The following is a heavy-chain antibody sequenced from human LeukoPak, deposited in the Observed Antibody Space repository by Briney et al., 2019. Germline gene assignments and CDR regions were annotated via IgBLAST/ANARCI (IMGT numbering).Heavy chain of an antibody. V-gene: IGHV3-7*01. CDR2: IKQDGSEK. CDR3: AREGLRFLEWFD. J-gene: IGHJ4*02. CDR1: GFTFSNYW. Sequence: GGSLRLSCAASGFTFSNYWMSWVRQAPGKGLEWVANIKQDGSEKYYVDSVKGRFTISRDNAKNSLYLQMNSLRAEDTAVYYCAREGLRFLEWFDWGQGTLVTVSS. D-gene: IGHD3-3*01.